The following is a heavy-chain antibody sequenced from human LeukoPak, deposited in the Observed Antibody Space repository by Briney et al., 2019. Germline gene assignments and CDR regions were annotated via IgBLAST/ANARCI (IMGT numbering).Heavy chain of an antibody. CDR2: IKSKSDGGTT. CDR3: STDLAAMVRAIGY. J-gene: IGHJ4*02. D-gene: IGHD5-18*01. CDR1: GFTFSNAW. V-gene: IGHV3-15*01. Sequence: PGGSLRLSCATSGFTFSNAWMSWVRQAPGKGLEWVGRIKSKSDGGTTDYTAPVKGRFTISRDDSKNTLHLQMNSLKSEDTAVYYCSTDLAAMVRAIGYWGQGTLVTVSS.